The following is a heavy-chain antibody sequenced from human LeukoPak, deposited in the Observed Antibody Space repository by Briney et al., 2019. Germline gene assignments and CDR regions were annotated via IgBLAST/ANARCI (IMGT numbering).Heavy chain of an antibody. CDR1: GFTFSSYW. V-gene: IGHV3-21*06. D-gene: IGHD5-18*01. CDR2: ISDRGRDI. Sequence: GGSLRLSCAASGFTFSSYWMSWVRQAPGKGLEFISCISDRGRDIYYADSMKGRFTTSKDNAKNSLFLQMNSLRAEHTAVYYCARVIVRRVDTIEMDYWGQGTLVTVSS. CDR3: ARVIVRRVDTIEMDY. J-gene: IGHJ4*02.